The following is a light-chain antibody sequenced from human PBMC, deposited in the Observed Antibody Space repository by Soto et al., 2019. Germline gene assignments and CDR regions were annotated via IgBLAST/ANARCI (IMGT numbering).Light chain of an antibody. CDR2: EGT. Sequence: QSVLTQPASVSGSPGQSITISCTGSSSDIGSYNLVSWYQHHPGKAPKLMIFEGTKRPSGVSNRFSASKSGNTASLTISGLQAEDEADYYCSSYSSSTTYVFGTGTKVTAL. V-gene: IGLV2-14*02. J-gene: IGLJ1*01. CDR1: SSDIGSYNL. CDR3: SSYSSSTTYV.